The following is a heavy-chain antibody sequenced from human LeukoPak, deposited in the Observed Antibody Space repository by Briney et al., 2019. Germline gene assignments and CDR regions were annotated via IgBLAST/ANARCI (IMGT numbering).Heavy chain of an antibody. J-gene: IGHJ5*02. D-gene: IGHD4-17*01. V-gene: IGHV4-59*01. CDR2: IYYSGST. CDR3: ARDRRHGDDWFDP. CDR1: GGSISTYY. Sequence: SETPSLTCTVSGGSISTYYWSWIRQPPGKGLEWIGYIYYSGSTNYNPSLKSRVTISLDTSKNQFSLKLTSVTAADTAVYFCARDRRHGDDWFDPWGQGTLVTVSS.